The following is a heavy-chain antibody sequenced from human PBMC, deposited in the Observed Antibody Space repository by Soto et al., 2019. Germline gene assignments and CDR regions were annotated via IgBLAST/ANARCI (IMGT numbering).Heavy chain of an antibody. D-gene: IGHD1-26*01. J-gene: IGHJ4*02. V-gene: IGHV1-24*01. CDR2: FDPEDGET. CDR1: GYTLTELS. Sequence: ASVKVSCKVSGYTLTELSMHWVRQAPGKGLEWMGGFDPEDGETIYAQKFQGRVTMTEDTSTDTAYMELSSLRSEDTAVYYCATDKGGSYYFDYWGQGTLVTVS. CDR3: ATDKGGSYYFDY.